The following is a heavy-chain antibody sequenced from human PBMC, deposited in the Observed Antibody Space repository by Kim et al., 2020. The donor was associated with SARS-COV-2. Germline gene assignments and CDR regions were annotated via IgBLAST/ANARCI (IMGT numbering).Heavy chain of an antibody. V-gene: IGHV3-33*01. J-gene: IGHJ6*02. Sequence: GGSLRLSCAASGFTFSSYGMHWVRQAPGKGLEWVAVIWYDGSNNYYADSVKGRFTISRDNSKNTLYLQMNSLRAEDTAVYYCARDRARGVSYYYYYYGMDVWGQGTTVTVSS. CDR1: GFTFSSYG. D-gene: IGHD3-10*01. CDR3: ARDRARGVSYYYYYYGMDV. CDR2: IWYDGSNN.